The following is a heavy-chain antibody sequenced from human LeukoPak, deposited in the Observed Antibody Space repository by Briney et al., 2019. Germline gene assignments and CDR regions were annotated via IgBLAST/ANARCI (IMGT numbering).Heavy chain of an antibody. CDR2: INHSGST. D-gene: IGHD3-3*01. CDR3: ATNFYDFWSGYSHYFDY. V-gene: IGHV4-34*01. Sequence: SETLSLTCAVYGGSFSVYYWSWIRQPPGKGREWIGEINHSGSTNYNPSLKSRVTISVDASNNQCSLKLSSVTTADTAVYYCATNFYDFWSGYSHYFDYWGQRTPVTVSS. J-gene: IGHJ4*02. CDR1: GGSFSVYY.